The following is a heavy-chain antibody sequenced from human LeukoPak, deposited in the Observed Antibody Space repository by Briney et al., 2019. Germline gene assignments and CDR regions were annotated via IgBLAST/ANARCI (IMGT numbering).Heavy chain of an antibody. J-gene: IGHJ6*02. V-gene: IGHV4-31*03. CDR1: GGSISSGGYY. CDR3: ARAEGDYSGEGHGMDV. D-gene: IGHD4/OR15-4a*01. Sequence: SETLSLTCTVSGGSISSGGYYWSWIRQHPGKGLEWIGYIYYSGSTYYNPSLKSRVTISVDTSKSQFSLKLSSVTAADTAVYYCARAEGDYSGEGHGMDVWGQGTTVTVSS. CDR2: IYYSGST.